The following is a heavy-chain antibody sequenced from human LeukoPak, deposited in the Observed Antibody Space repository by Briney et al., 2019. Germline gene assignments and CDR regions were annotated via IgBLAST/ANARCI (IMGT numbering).Heavy chain of an antibody. CDR2: ISYDGSNK. CDR3: AKDSGQWLVGNYYGMDV. D-gene: IGHD6-19*01. Sequence: QSGGSLRLSCAASGFTFSTYAMNWVRQAPGKGLEWVAGISYDGSNKYYAESVKGRFTISRDNSKNTLYLQMNSLRAEDTAVYYCAKDSGQWLVGNYYGMDVWGQGATVTVSS. CDR1: GFTFSTYA. V-gene: IGHV3-30*18. J-gene: IGHJ6*02.